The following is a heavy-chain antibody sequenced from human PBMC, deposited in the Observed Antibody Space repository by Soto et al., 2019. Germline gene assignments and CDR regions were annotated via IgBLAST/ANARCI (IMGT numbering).Heavy chain of an antibody. V-gene: IGHV3-30-3*01. CDR3: ARTGTGGTSGCFDC. J-gene: IGHJ4*02. CDR2: ISNDESKK. D-gene: IGHD1-7*01. Sequence: QVQVVESGGGVVQPGRSLRLSCAASGFAFSNYAMQWVRQAPGKGLEWVAIISNDESKKYYADSVKGRFTISRDNSKNTLYLLMNSLITEDTAVYYCARTGTGGTSGCFDCWGQGTLVSVSS. CDR1: GFAFSNYA.